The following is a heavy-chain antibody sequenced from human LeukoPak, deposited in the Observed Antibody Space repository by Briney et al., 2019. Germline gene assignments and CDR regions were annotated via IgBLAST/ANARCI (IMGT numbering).Heavy chain of an antibody. V-gene: IGHV3-23*01. J-gene: IGHJ4*02. CDR3: ATGSMVRGVDY. Sequence: GGSLRLSCAASGFTFSSYAMSWVRQAPGKGLEWVSAISGSGGSTYYAESVKGRFTISRDNSKNTLYLQMNSLGAEDTAVYYCATGSMVRGVDYWGQGTLVTVSS. CDR1: GFTFSSYA. CDR2: ISGSGGST. D-gene: IGHD3-10*01.